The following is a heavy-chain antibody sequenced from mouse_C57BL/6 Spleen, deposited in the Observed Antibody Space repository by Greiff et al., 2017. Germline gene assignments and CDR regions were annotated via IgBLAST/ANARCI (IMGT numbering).Heavy chain of an antibody. CDR2: IDSSDSET. D-gene: IGHD1-1*01. Sequence: QVQLQQPGAELVRPGSSVKLSCKASGYTFTSYWMHWVKQRPIQGLEWIGNIDSSDSETHYNQKFKDKATLTVDKSSSTAYMQLSSLTSEDSAVYYCARPGGSSYVGYFDVWGTGTTVTVSS. V-gene: IGHV1-52*01. J-gene: IGHJ1*03. CDR3: ARPGGSSYVGYFDV. CDR1: GYTFTSYW.